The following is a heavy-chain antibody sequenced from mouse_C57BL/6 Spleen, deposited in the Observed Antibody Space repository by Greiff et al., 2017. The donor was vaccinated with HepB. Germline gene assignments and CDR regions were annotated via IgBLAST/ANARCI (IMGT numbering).Heavy chain of an antibody. CDR2: IYPGDGDT. CDR3: AREGGYYGSSSFAY. CDR1: GYAFSSYW. J-gene: IGHJ3*01. D-gene: IGHD1-1*01. V-gene: IGHV1-80*01. Sequence: QVQLKESGAELVKPGASVKISCKASGYAFSSYWMNWVKQRPGKGLEWIGQIYPGDGDTNYNGKFKGKATLTADKSSSTAYMQLSSLTSEDSAVYFCAREGGYYGSSSFAYWGQGTLVTVSA.